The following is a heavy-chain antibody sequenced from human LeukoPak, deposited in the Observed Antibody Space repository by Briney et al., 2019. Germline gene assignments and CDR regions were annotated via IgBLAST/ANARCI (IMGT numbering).Heavy chain of an antibody. CDR1: GFTFSGNG. Sequence: GGSLRLSCAASGFTFSGNGMSWVRQAPGKGPEWVSGVTGDGATTYYADSVKGWFTISRDNSKNTVYLQMNSLRAEDTAFYYCAKMQGYFDYWSQGTLVTVSA. CDR2: VTGDGATT. V-gene: IGHV3-23*01. CDR3: AKMQGYFDY. J-gene: IGHJ4*02.